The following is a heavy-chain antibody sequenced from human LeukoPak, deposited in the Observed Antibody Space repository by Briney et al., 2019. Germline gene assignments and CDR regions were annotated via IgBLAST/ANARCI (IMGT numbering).Heavy chain of an antibody. CDR3: ARGGRYRYDYVDY. V-gene: IGHV3-74*01. Sequence: GGSLRLSCAASGFTFSSYWMHWVRQAPGKGLVWVSRINGDGSATTYADSVKGRFTISRDNAKNTVYLQMDSLRAEDTAVYYCARGGRYRYDYVDYWGQGTLVTVSS. CDR2: INGDGSAT. CDR1: GFTFSSYW. D-gene: IGHD5-18*01. J-gene: IGHJ4*02.